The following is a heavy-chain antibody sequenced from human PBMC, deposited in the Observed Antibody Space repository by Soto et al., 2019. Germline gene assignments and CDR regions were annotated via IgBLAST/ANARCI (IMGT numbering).Heavy chain of an antibody. CDR1: GFTFSSYG. D-gene: IGHD3-3*01. Sequence: GGSLRLSCAASGFTFSSYGMHLVRQARGKGLEWVAVIRYDGSNKYYADSVKGRFTISGDNSKNTLYLQMNSLRAEDTAVYYCARDPGFWSGYLYYYYYYGMDVWGQGTTVTVSS. V-gene: IGHV3-33*01. J-gene: IGHJ6*02. CDR2: IRYDGSNK. CDR3: ARDPGFWSGYLYYYYYYGMDV.